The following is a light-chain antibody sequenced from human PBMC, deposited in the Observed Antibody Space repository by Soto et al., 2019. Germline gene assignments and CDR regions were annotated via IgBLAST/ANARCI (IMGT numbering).Light chain of an antibody. CDR2: EVN. Sequence: QSVLTQPASVSGSPGQSITISCTGTSSDVGGYDYVSWYQLHPGKAPKLMVFEVNNRPSGVSYRFSGSKSGNTASLTISGLQAEDEADYFCSSYSISTAYLFGTGPRSPS. V-gene: IGLV2-14*01. CDR3: SSYSISTAYL. J-gene: IGLJ1*01. CDR1: SSDVGGYDY.